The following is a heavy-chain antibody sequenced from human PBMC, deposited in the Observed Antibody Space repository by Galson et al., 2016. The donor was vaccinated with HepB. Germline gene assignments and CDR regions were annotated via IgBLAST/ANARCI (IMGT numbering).Heavy chain of an antibody. CDR3: ARQHALNRVGF. CDR1: GDSISRSYF. Sequence: SETLSLTCTVSGDSISRSYFWGWLRQPPGKGLEWIGTIHYSGTTYYNPSLESRVNISVDTSKSQFSLKLSSVIAADTAVYYCARQHALNRVGFWGQGTLVTVSS. CDR2: IHYSGTT. V-gene: IGHV4-39*01. J-gene: IGHJ4*02. D-gene: IGHD1-14*01.